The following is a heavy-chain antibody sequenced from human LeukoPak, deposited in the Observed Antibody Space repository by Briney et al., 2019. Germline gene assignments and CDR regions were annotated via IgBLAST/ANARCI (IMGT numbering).Heavy chain of an antibody. CDR2: ISDSGSTI. D-gene: IGHD3-3*01. CDR1: RFTFRSYK. Sequence: GGSLRLSCAASRFTFRSYKMNWVRQAPGKGLEWFSYISDSGSTIYYADSVKGRFTVSRDNAKNSLYLQMNSLRAEDTAVYYCAKTREDFWGRAKGGMDVWGKGTTVTVSS. CDR3: AKTREDFWGRAKGGMDV. V-gene: IGHV3-48*03. J-gene: IGHJ6*04.